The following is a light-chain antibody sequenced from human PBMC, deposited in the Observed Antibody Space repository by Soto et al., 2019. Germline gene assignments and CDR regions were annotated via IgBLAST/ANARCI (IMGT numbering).Light chain of an antibody. CDR2: DVS. V-gene: IGLV2-14*01. J-gene: IGLJ7*01. CDR3: SSYAGSGTPL. CDR1: SSDVGGYIY. Sequence: SVLTQPASVSGSPGQSITISCTGSSSDVGGYIYVSWYQQHPGKAPKLMIYDVSNRPSGVSNRFSGSKSGNTASLTISGLQTEDEADYYCSSYAGSGTPLFGGGTQLTVL.